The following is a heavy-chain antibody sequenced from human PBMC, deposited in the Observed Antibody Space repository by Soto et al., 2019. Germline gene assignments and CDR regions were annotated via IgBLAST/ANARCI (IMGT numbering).Heavy chain of an antibody. CDR1: GFRFSDFW. J-gene: IGHJ4*02. D-gene: IGHD3-22*01. Sequence: EVQLVESGGGLVQPGGSLRLSCAASGFRFSDFWMSWVRQAPEKGPEWVANIKKDGTKTYYVDSVKGRFIISRDNDKNSLYLEMHSLRVEDTAVYYCARDARSVSEFDDFDIWGQGTLVTVSS. CDR2: IKKDGTKT. V-gene: IGHV3-7*01. CDR3: ARDARSVSEFDDFDI.